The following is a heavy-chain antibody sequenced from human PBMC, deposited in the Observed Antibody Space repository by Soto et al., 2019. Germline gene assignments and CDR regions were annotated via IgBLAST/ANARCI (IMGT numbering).Heavy chain of an antibody. D-gene: IGHD3-3*01. Sequence: GSLRLSCAASGFTFGSYSMNWVRQAPVKGLDWVSYISSSSSTIYYADSVKGRFTISRDNAKNSLYLQMNSLRDEDTAVYYCARELYYDFWSGYSAQYYYYGMDVWGQATTVSVSS. CDR1: GFTFGSYS. V-gene: IGHV3-48*02. CDR2: ISSSSSTI. CDR3: ARELYYDFWSGYSAQYYYYGMDV. J-gene: IGHJ6*02.